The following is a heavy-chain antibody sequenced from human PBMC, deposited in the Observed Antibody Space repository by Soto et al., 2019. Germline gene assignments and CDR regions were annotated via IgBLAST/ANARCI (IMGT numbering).Heavy chain of an antibody. V-gene: IGHV3-30-3*01. CDR2: ISYDGSNE. CDR1: GFTFRSYA. D-gene: IGHD5-12*01. CDR3: ARVEGWLQRAFDY. J-gene: IGHJ4*02. Sequence: QVQLVESGGGVVQPGRSLRLSCGVSGFTFRSYAMHWVRQAPGKGLEWVAVISYDGSNEFHADSVKGRFTISRDDSKNTLYLQRNSLRAEDTAVYYCARVEGWLQRAFDYWGQGTLVTVSS.